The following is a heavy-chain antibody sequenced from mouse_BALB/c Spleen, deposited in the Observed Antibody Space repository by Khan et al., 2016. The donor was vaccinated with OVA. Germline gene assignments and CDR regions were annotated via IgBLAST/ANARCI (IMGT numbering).Heavy chain of an antibody. V-gene: IGHV5-6*01. CDR1: GFTFSSFG. CDR2: ISSGGSYT. CDR3: ARQYSNSFFEY. D-gene: IGHD2-5*01. Sequence: EVELVESGGDLVKPGGSLKLSCAASGFTFSSFGMSWIRQTPDKRMVWVATISSGGSYTYFPDSVKGRFTISRDNAKNTLYLQMSSLKSEDTAMYYCARQYSNSFFEYWGQGTTLTVSS. J-gene: IGHJ2*01.